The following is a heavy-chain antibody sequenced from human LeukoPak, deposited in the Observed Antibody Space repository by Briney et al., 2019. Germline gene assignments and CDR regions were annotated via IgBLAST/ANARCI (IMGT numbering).Heavy chain of an antibody. J-gene: IGHJ4*02. V-gene: IGHV1-2*02. Sequence: ASVKVSCKASGYTFTGYYMHWVRQAPGQGLEWMGWINPIHGGTNYAQKFQGGVTMTRDTSISTAYMELSRLRPDDTAVYYCASLGDSTTATPDDEFDYWGQGTLVTVSS. CDR2: INPIHGGT. CDR3: ASLGDSTTATPDDEFDY. CDR1: GYTFTGYY. D-gene: IGHD2-2*01.